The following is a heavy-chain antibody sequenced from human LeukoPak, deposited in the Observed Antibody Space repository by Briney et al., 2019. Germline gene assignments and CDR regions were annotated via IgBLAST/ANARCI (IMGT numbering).Heavy chain of an antibody. CDR1: GGSISSGSYY. Sequence: SQTLSLTCTVSGGSISSGSYYWSWIRQPAGKGLEWIGRIYTSGSTNYNPSLKSRVTISVDTSKNQFSLKLSSVTAADTAVYYCARETDDFCSGYYFDYWGQGTLVTVSS. CDR2: IYTSGST. V-gene: IGHV4-61*02. CDR3: ARETDDFCSGYYFDY. D-gene: IGHD3-3*01. J-gene: IGHJ4*02.